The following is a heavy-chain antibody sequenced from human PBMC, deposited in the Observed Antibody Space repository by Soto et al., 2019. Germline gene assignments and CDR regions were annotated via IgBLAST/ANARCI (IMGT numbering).Heavy chain of an antibody. CDR2: MNPNSGHT. V-gene: IGHV1-8*01. CDR3: ASDMSTT. Sequence: QVQLVQSGAEVKKPGASVKVSCKASGYTFTSHDINWMRQTTGQGLEWMGWMNPNSGHTNSAQQFQGRVTRTRDTSINTAYMELTNLRSEDTAIYYCASDMSTTWGQGTMVTVSS. CDR1: GYTFTSHD. J-gene: IGHJ5*02. D-gene: IGHD2-2*01.